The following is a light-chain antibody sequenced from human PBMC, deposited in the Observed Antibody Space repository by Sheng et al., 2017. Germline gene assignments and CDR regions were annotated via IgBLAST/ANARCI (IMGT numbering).Light chain of an antibody. J-gene: IGKJ2*01. CDR1: QGIGND. Sequence: AIQMTQSPSSLSASLGDRVTITCRASQGIGNDLGWYQQKPGKAPKLLIYLTYSLQSGVPSRFSGSGSGTDFTLTISSLQSEDFATYYCLQDYNYPYTFGQGTKLEIK. V-gene: IGKV1-6*01. CDR2: LTY. CDR3: LQDYNYPYT.